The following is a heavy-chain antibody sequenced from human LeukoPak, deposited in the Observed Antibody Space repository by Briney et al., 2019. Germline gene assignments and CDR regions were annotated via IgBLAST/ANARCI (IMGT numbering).Heavy chain of an antibody. CDR3: ARAPPRIAAGGTTPPFDY. V-gene: IGHV3-30*02. CDR2: IRYDGSNK. Sequence: GGSLRLSCAASGFTFSSYGMHWVRQAPGKGLEWVAFIRYDGSNKYYADSVKGRFTISRDNPKNTLYLQMNSLRAEDTAVYYCARAPPRIAAGGTTPPFDYWGQGTLVTVSS. J-gene: IGHJ4*02. CDR1: GFTFSSYG. D-gene: IGHD6-13*01.